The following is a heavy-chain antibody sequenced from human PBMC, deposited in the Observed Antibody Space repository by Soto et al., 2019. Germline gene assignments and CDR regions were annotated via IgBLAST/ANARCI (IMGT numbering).Heavy chain of an antibody. CDR2: VSPGGST. V-gene: IGHV4-34*01. Sequence: QVQLQQWGAGLLKPSETLSLTCAVYGGSFSGHYWTWIRQPPGKGLEWIGEVSPGGSTNYNSSLKGRVTVSGDTSKNQFSLKLTSVTAADTGVYYCARGRGGLHRTAELHSWGQGNLVTVSS. J-gene: IGHJ4*02. CDR3: ARGRGGLHRTAELHS. D-gene: IGHD7-27*01. CDR1: GGSFSGHY.